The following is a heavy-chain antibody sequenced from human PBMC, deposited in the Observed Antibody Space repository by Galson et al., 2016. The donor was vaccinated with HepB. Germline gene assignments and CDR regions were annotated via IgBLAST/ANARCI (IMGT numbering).Heavy chain of an antibody. Sequence: LSLTCTVSGASINSASFYWTWVRQPAGKGLEWIGRFYTSEITNYNPSLRGRVTISADASKSQFSLELASVTAADTAVYYCAREIVTQTLDNWGQGILVTVSS. D-gene: IGHD2-15*01. V-gene: IGHV4-61*02. CDR3: AREIVTQTLDN. J-gene: IGHJ4*02. CDR2: FYTSEIT. CDR1: GASINSASFY.